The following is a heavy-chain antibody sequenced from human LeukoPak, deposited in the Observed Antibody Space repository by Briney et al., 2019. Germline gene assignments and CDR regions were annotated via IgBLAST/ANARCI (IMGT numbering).Heavy chain of an antibody. Sequence: ASVKVSCKASGYTFTSYGISWVRQAPGQGLEWMGWISAYNGNTNYAQKLQGRVTMTTDTSTSTAYMELRNLRSDDTAVYYCAREPIAARLSYYYYYMDVWGKGTTVTVSS. CDR2: ISAYNGNT. CDR3: AREPIAARLSYYYYYMDV. J-gene: IGHJ6*03. V-gene: IGHV1-18*01. D-gene: IGHD6-6*01. CDR1: GYTFTSYG.